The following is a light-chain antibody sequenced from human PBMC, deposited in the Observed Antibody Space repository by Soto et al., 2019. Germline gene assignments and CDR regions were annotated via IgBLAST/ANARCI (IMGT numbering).Light chain of an antibody. CDR1: SSDIGNYNY. Sequence: QSALTQPDSVSGSPGQSVAISCTAASSDIGNYNYVSWYQQRPGKVPKLIIHDVNDRPSGVSDRFSGSKSGNTASLTISGLQAEDEADYYCSSYTSTSTDVFGTGTKLTVL. CDR3: SSYTSTSTDV. CDR2: DVN. V-gene: IGLV2-14*03. J-gene: IGLJ1*01.